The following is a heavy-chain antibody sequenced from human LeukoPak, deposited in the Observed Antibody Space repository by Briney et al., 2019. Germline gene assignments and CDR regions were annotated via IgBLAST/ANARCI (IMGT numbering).Heavy chain of an antibody. CDR3: ARERVTMIVVVGGHDAFDI. D-gene: IGHD3-22*01. CDR2: IYHSGST. V-gene: IGHV4-4*02. J-gene: IGHJ3*02. Sequence: PSGTLSLTCAVSGGSISSSNWWSWVRQPPGKGLEWIGEIYHSGSTNYNPSLKSRVTISVDKSKNQFSLKLSSVTAADTAVYYCARERVTMIVVVGGHDAFDIWGQGTMVAVSS. CDR1: GGSISSSNW.